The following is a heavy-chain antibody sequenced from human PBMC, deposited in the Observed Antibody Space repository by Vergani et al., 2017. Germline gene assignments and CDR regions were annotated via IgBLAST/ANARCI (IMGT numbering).Heavy chain of an antibody. CDR3: ARALSGYYYYYMDV. Sequence: QVQLQESGPGLVKPSETLSLTCTVSGYSISSGYYWGWIRQPPGKGLEWIGSIYHSGSTYYNPSLKSRVTISVDTSKNQFSLKLSSVTAADTAVYYCARALSGYYYYYMDVWGKGP. V-gene: IGHV4-38-2*02. J-gene: IGHJ6*03. CDR1: GYSISSGYY. CDR2: IYHSGST.